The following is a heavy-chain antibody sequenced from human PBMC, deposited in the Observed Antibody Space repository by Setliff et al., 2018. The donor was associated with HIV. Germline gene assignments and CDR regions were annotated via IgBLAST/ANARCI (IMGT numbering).Heavy chain of an antibody. V-gene: IGHV3-48*03. J-gene: IGHJ6*02. CDR3: ARWGYSRDGMDV. CDR2: ISSSGGTI. CDR1: GFTFSRYE. Sequence: GGSLRLSCAASGFTFSRYEMNWVRQAPGKGLEWVSYISSSGGTIYYADSVKGRFIISRDNAKNSLNLQMNSLRAEDTAVYYCARWGYSRDGMDVWGQGTTVTVSS. D-gene: IGHD4-4*01.